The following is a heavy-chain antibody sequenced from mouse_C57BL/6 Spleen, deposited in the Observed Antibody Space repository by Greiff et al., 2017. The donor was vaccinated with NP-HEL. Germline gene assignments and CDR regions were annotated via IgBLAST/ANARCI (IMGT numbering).Heavy chain of an antibody. CDR1: GYSITSGYD. CDR3: ATYYDYDGFAY. D-gene: IGHD2-4*01. CDR2: ISYSGST. V-gene: IGHV3-1*01. J-gene: IGHJ3*01. Sequence: VQLQQSGPGMVKPSQSLSLTCTVTGYSITSGYDWHWIRHFPGNKLEWMGYISYSGSTNYNPSLKSRISITHDTSKNHFFLKLNSVTTEDTATYYCATYYDYDGFAYWGQGTLVTVSA.